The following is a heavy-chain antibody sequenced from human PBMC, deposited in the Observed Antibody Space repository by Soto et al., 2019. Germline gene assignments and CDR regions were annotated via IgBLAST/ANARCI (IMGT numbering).Heavy chain of an antibody. J-gene: IGHJ6*02. V-gene: IGHV3-30-3*01. CDR2: ISFDGTKE. CDR1: GLTFSNYA. Sequence: QVPLVESGGGVVQPGRSLRLSCAVSGLTFSNYAMHWVRQAPGKGLEWLAVISFDGTKENYTDSVKGRSTISRDNPSNTLLLQPTSLRAEDTAVYYCASFYGGGYYYYGMDVWGQGTTVTFSS. D-gene: IGHD4-17*01. CDR3: ASFYGGGYYYYGMDV.